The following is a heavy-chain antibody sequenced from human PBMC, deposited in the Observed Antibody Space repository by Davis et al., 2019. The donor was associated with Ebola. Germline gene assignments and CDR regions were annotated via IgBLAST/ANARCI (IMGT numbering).Heavy chain of an antibody. CDR2: ISASGGHT. CDR3: ARTYYFDDSGYRNAFDV. D-gene: IGHD3-22*01. J-gene: IGHJ3*01. Sequence: PGGSLRLSCATSGFTFSSYSMNWVRQAPGTGLEWVSGISASGGHTYYADSVKGRFTISRDNSKNTLYLQMNSLRAEDTAVYYCARTYYFDDSGYRNAFDVWGQGTMVTISS. V-gene: IGHV3-23*01. CDR1: GFTFSSYS.